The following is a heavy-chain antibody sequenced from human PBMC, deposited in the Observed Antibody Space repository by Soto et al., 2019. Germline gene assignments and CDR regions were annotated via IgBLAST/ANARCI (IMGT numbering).Heavy chain of an antibody. D-gene: IGHD1-1*01. CDR3: ARPLQLENAFDF. J-gene: IGHJ3*01. CDR2: IYYSGST. Sequence: SETLSLTCTASGGSMSSYYWNWIRQPPGKGLEWIGYIYYSGSTNYNPSLKSRVTISVDTSKNQFSLKLSSVTAADTAVYYCARPLQLENAFDFWGQGTMVTVSS. CDR1: GGSMSSYY. V-gene: IGHV4-59*08.